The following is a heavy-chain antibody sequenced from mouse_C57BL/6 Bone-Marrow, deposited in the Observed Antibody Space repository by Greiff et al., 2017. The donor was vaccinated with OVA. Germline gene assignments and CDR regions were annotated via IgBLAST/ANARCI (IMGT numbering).Heavy chain of an antibody. CDR3: ARSDYYGSSPYYFDY. CDR1: GYTFTSYW. Sequence: QVQLQQPGAELVRPGSSVKLSCKASGYTFTSYWMHWVKQRPIQGLEWIGNIDPSDSETHYNQKFKGKATLTVDKSSSTAYMQLSSLTSEDSAVYYCARSDYYGSSPYYFDYWGQGTTLTVSS. V-gene: IGHV1-52*01. CDR2: IDPSDSET. J-gene: IGHJ2*01. D-gene: IGHD1-1*01.